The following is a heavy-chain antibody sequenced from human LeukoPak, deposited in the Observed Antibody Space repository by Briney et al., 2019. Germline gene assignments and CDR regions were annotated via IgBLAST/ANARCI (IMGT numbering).Heavy chain of an antibody. J-gene: IGHJ4*02. CDR3: ARVTGYMIEDYFDY. V-gene: IGHV1-8*03. D-gene: IGHD3-22*01. CDR1: GYTFTSYD. Sequence: ASVKVSCKASGYTFTSYDINWVRQATGQGLEWMGWMNPNSGNTGYAQKFQGRVTITRNTSISTAYMELSSLRSEDTAVYYCARVTGYMIEDYFDYWGQGTLVTVSS. CDR2: MNPNSGNT.